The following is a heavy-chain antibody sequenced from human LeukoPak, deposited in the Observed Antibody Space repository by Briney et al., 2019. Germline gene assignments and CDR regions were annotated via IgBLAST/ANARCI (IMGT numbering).Heavy chain of an antibody. V-gene: IGHV4-31*03. J-gene: IGHJ4*02. Sequence: SETLSLTCTVSGGSISSGGYYWSWIRQHPGKGLEWIGYIYYSGSTYYNPSLKSRVTISVDTSKNQFSLKLSSVTAADTAVYYCARTEQQLVSDYWGQGTLVTVSS. CDR2: IYYSGST. CDR3: ARTEQQLVSDY. CDR1: GGSISSGGYY. D-gene: IGHD6-13*01.